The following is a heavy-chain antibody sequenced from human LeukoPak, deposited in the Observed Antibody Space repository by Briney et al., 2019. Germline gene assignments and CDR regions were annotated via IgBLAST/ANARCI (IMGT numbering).Heavy chain of an antibody. CDR2: IYPGGSDT. J-gene: IGHJ6*03. CDR3: ARHRPYDSSGYYPNYYYYYMDV. Sequence: GESLKISCKGSGYSFTSYWIGWVRQMPGKGLEWMGIIYPGGSDTRYSPSFQGQVTISADKSISTAYLQWSSLKASDTAMYYCARHRPYDSSGYYPNYYYYYMDVWGKGTTVTVSS. V-gene: IGHV5-51*01. CDR1: GYSFTSYW. D-gene: IGHD3-22*01.